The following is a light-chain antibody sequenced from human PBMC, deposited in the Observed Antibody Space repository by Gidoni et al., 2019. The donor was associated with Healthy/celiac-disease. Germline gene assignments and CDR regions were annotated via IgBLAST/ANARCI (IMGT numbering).Light chain of an antibody. CDR1: QGISSY. J-gene: IGKJ3*01. Sequence: DSQFTQSPSFLSASVGDRVTITRRDSQGISSYLAWYQHKPGKAPKLLIYAASTLQSGVPSRFSGSGSGTEFTLTISSLQPEDFATYYCQQLNSYPPFTFGPGTKVDIK. CDR3: QQLNSYPPFT. CDR2: AAS. V-gene: IGKV1-9*01.